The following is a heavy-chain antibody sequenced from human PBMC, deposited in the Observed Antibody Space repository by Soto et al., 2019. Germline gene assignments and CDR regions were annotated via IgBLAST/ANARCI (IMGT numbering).Heavy chain of an antibody. CDR2: INHSGST. V-gene: IGHV4-34*01. D-gene: IGHD3-22*01. Sequence: SETLSLTCAVYGGSFSGYYWSWIRQPPGEGLEWIGEINHSGSTNYNPSLKSRVTISVDTSKNQFSLKLSSVTAADTAVYYCARGPYDSSGYYYKGCFDYWGQGTLVTVSS. CDR1: GGSFSGYY. J-gene: IGHJ4*02. CDR3: ARGPYDSSGYYYKGCFDY.